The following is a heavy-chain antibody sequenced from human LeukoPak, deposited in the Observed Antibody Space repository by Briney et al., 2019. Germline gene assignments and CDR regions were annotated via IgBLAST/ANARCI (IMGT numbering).Heavy chain of an antibody. Sequence: SETLSLTCTVPGGSISSSSYYWGWIRQPPGKGLEWIGSIYYSGSTYYNPSLKSRVTISVDTSKNQFSLKLSSVTAADTAVYYCARQGGGDSSSWYASGDWYFDLWGRGTLVTVSS. J-gene: IGHJ2*01. CDR3: ARQGGGDSSSWYASGDWYFDL. CDR1: GGSISSSSYY. CDR2: IYYSGST. V-gene: IGHV4-39*01. D-gene: IGHD6-13*01.